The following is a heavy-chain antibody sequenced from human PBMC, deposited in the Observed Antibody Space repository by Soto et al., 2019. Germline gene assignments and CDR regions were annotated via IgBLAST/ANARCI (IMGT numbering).Heavy chain of an antibody. V-gene: IGHV3-15*01. CDR2: IKSKTDGGTT. J-gene: IGHJ4*02. D-gene: IGHD3-22*01. CDR3: TTRGGHYSYPNYFDY. CDR1: GFTFSNAW. Sequence: GGSLRLSCAASGFTFSNAWMSWVRQAPGKGLEWVGRIKSKTDGGTTDYAAPVKGRFTISRDDSKNTLYLQMNSLKTEDTAVYYCTTRGGHYSYPNYFDYWGQGTLVTVSS.